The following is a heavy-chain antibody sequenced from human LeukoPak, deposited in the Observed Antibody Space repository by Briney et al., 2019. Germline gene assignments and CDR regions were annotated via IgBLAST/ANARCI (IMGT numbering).Heavy chain of an antibody. Sequence: GGSLRLSCAASGFTFSNAWMSWVRQAPGKGLEWVGRIKSKSHGGTTDYAAPVKGRFTISRDDSKNTLYLQMDSLKTADTALYYCTIDAPNDGDYVPIDYWGQGTLVTVSS. D-gene: IGHD4-17*01. V-gene: IGHV3-15*01. J-gene: IGHJ4*02. CDR1: GFTFSNAW. CDR3: TIDAPNDGDYVPIDY. CDR2: IKSKSHGGTT.